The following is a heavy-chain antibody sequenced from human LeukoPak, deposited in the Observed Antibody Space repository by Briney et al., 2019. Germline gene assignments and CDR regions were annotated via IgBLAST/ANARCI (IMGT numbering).Heavy chain of an antibody. CDR2: IKQDGSEK. J-gene: IGHJ4*02. V-gene: IGHV3-7*03. CDR1: GFTFSSYW. Sequence: GGSLRLSCAASGFTFSSYWMSWVRQAPGKGLEWVANIKQDGSEKYYVDSVKGRFTISRDNAKNSLYLQMNSLRAEDTAVYYCARDYYDSSGYYSVPLYRGQGTLVTVSS. D-gene: IGHD3-22*01. CDR3: ARDYYDSSGYYSVPLY.